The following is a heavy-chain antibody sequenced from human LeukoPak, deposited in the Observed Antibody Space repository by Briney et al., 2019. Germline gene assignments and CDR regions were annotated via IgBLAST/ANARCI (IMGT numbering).Heavy chain of an antibody. CDR3: ARDQWLASFDY. V-gene: IGHV4-59*12. CDR2: IYYSGST. D-gene: IGHD6-19*01. J-gene: IGHJ4*02. CDR1: GGSISSYY. Sequence: SETLSLTCTVSGGSISSYYWSWIRQPPGKGLEWIGYIYYSGSTNYNPSLKSRVTMSVDTSKNQFSLKLSSVTAADTAVYYCARDQWLASFDYWGQGTLVTVSS.